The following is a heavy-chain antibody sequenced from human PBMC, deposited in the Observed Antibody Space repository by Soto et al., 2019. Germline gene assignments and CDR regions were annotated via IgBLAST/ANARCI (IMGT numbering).Heavy chain of an antibody. CDR3: ARGWGASAWFDY. D-gene: IGHD3-16*01. Sequence: QVQLVQSGAEVKKPGASVKVSCKASGYTFNTYAIHWVRQAPGQRLEWMGWINTDNGNTKYSQNFQGRVTITRDTSRNTSYMELSSLRSEDTAIYHCARGWGASAWFDYWGQGPLVTVSS. CDR2: INTDNGNT. J-gene: IGHJ4*02. CDR1: GYTFNTYA. V-gene: IGHV1-3*04.